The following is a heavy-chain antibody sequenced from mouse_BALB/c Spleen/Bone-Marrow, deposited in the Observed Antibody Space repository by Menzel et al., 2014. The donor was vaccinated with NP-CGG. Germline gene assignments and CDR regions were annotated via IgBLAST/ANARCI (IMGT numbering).Heavy chain of an antibody. V-gene: IGHV1S137*01. Sequence: ESGAKLVRPGVSVKISCKGSGYTFTDHAIHWVKRSHAKSLEWIGVISGYHGDAIYNQKFKGKATMTVDKSSSTAYMELARLTSEDSAIYYCARSGKVRNAMDYWGQGTSVTVSS. J-gene: IGHJ4*01. CDR2: ISGYHGDA. D-gene: IGHD2-14*01. CDR1: GYTFTDHA. CDR3: ARSGKVRNAMDY.